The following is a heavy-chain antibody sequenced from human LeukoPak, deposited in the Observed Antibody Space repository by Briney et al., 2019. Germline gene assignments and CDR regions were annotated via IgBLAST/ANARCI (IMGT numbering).Heavy chain of an antibody. V-gene: IGHV1-2*02. CDR2: INPNSGGT. Sequence: ASVKVSCKASRYTFTGYYMDWVRQAPGQGLEWMGWINPNSGGTNYAQKFQGRVTMTRDTSISTAYMELSRLRSDDTAVYYCARVSGSYYGQYYFDYWGQGTLVTVSS. CDR1: RYTFTGYY. J-gene: IGHJ4*02. CDR3: ARVSGSYYGQYYFDY. D-gene: IGHD1-26*01.